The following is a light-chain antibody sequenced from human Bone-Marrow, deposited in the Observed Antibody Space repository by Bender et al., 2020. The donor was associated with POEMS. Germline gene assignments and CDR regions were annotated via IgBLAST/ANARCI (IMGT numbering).Light chain of an antibody. Sequence: QSVLTQPASVSGSPGQSISISCTGTSSDVGGYDYVSWYHQDPGKAPKLMISDVSNRPSGISNRFSGSKSGSTASLTISGLQIEDEADYYCFSNAGSSVFGLGTKVTVL. CDR1: SSDVGGYDY. CDR3: FSNAGSSV. J-gene: IGLJ1*01. CDR2: DVS. V-gene: IGLV2-14*03.